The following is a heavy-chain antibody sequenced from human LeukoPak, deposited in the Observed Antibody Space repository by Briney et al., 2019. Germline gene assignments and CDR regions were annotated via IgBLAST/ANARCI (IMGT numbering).Heavy chain of an antibody. CDR2: IYYSGST. CDR3: ASLSRGSYTYDFDY. D-gene: IGHD1-26*01. J-gene: IGHJ4*02. CDR1: GGSISSSSYY. Sequence: SETLSLTCTVSGGSISSSSYYWGWIRQPPGKGLEWIGNIYYSGSTYYNPSLKSRVTISVDTSKNQFSLKLSSVTAADTAVYYCASLSRGSYTYDFDYWGQGTPGHRLL. V-gene: IGHV4-39*01.